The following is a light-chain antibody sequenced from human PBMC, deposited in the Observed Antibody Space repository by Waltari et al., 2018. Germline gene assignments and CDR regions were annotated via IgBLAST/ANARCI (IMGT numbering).Light chain of an antibody. CDR2: AAS. Sequence: QMTQSLSSLSAYVGHQVTVTCQSSQGINKDLSWYQQKPGKAHTLLIYAASSLQTGVSARFSGSGSGTDFTLTIRSLQPEDVATYYWPHDYSFGQGTKVEIK. V-gene: IGKV1-6*01. CDR1: QGINKD. CDR3: PHDYS. J-gene: IGKJ2*01.